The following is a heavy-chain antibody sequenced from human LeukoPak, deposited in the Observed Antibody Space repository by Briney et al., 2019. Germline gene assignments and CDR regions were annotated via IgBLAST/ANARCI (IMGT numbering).Heavy chain of an antibody. CDR1: GFTFIDYY. J-gene: IGHJ3*02. CDR2: ISSSSSYT. CDR3: ARELSFVGYDSLDI. D-gene: IGHD3-22*01. V-gene: IGHV3-11*05. Sequence: GGSLRLTCAACGFTFIDYYMGWIRQAPGKGLEWVSYISSSSSYTNYADSVKGRFTISRDNAKNSLYLQLNSLRAEDTAVYYCARELSFVGYDSLDIWGQGTMVTVSS.